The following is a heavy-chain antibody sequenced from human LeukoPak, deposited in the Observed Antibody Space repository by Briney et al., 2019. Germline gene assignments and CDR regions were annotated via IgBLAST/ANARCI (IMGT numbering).Heavy chain of an antibody. CDR2: TYYRSKWYN. CDR1: GDSVSSNSAA. D-gene: IGHD6-13*01. J-gene: IGHJ6*02. CDR3: ARVKAAAPRGYYYYYGMDV. V-gene: IGHV6-1*01. Sequence: SQTLSLTCAISGDSVSSNSAAWNWIRQSPSRGLEWLGRTYYRSKWYNDYAVSVKSRITINPDTSKNQFSLQLNSVTPEDTAVYYCARVKAAAPRGYYYYYGMDVWGQGTTVTVSS.